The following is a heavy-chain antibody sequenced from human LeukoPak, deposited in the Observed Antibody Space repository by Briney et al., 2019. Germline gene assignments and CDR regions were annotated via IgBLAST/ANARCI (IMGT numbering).Heavy chain of an antibody. Sequence: GGSLRLSCAASGFTFSSYAMSWVRQAPGKGLEWVSVISGSGGSTYYADSVKGRFTISRDSSKNTLYLQMNSLRAEDTAVYYCAKGGQLAHYYYGMDVWGQGTTVTVSS. V-gene: IGHV3-23*01. CDR3: AKGGQLAHYYYGMDV. J-gene: IGHJ6*02. D-gene: IGHD6-6*01. CDR1: GFTFSSYA. CDR2: ISGSGGST.